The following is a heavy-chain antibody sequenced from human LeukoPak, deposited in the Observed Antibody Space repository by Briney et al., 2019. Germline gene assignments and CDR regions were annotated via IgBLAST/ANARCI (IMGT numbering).Heavy chain of an antibody. Sequence: EASVKVSCKASGYTFTSYYMHWVRQAPGQGLEWMGIINPSGGSTSYAQKFQGRVTMTRDMSTSTVYMELSSLRSEDTAVYYCASGSGGSGSYYKDYMDVWGKGTTVTVSS. CDR2: INPSGGST. CDR3: ASGSGGSGSYYKDYMDV. D-gene: IGHD3-10*01. V-gene: IGHV1-46*01. CDR1: GYTFTSYY. J-gene: IGHJ6*03.